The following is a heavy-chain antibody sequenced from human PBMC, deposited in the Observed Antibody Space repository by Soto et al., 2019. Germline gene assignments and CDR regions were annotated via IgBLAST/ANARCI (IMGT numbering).Heavy chain of an antibody. Sequence: QLQLQESGPGLVKPSETLSLTCTVSGGSISSSSYYWGWIRQPPGKGLEWIGSIYYSGSTYYNPALRSRVTISVDTSKNQFSLKLSSVTAADTAVYYCACSYDYIWGSYRPSFDYWGQGTLVTVSS. J-gene: IGHJ4*02. D-gene: IGHD3-16*02. CDR2: IYYSGST. CDR3: ACSYDYIWGSYRPSFDY. CDR1: GGSISSSSYY. V-gene: IGHV4-39*01.